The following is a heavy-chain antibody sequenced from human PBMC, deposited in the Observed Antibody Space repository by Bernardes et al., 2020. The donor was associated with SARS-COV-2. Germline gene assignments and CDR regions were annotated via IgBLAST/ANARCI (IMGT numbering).Heavy chain of an antibody. J-gene: IGHJ6*02. CDR1: GGTFSSYA. D-gene: IGHD3-9*01. Sequence: SVKVSCKASGGTFSSYAISWVRQAPGQGLEWMGRIIPILGIANYAQKFQGRVTITADKSTSTAYMELSSLRSEDTAVYYCASPLGYDILTGYPAHYYGMDVWGQGTTVTVSS. CDR3: ASPLGYDILTGYPAHYYGMDV. V-gene: IGHV1-69*04. CDR2: IIPILGIA.